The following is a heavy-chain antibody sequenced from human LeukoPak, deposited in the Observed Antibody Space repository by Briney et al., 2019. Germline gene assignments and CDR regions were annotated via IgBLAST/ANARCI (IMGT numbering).Heavy chain of an antibody. V-gene: IGHV5-51*01. J-gene: IGHJ4*02. Sequence: GESLKISCKASRYSFTNYWIGWVRQRPGKGLEWIGNIYPGDGETRYSPSFPGQVSISADKSLSTAYLQWTSLKASDSAIYFCATSVVPRPHDYFFAFWGQGAHVIVSS. D-gene: IGHD1-1*01. CDR2: IYPGDGET. CDR1: RYSFTNYW. CDR3: ATSVVPRPHDYFFAF.